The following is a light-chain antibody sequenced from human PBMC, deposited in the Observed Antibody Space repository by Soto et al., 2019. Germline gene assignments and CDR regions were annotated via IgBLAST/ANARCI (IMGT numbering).Light chain of an antibody. J-gene: IGKJ4*01. CDR2: WAY. Sequence: DIVMTQSPDSLAVSLGGRATINCKPSQSLLSNRRYYLVWHQQKPGQPPKVLITWAYTRVSGVPDRFSGSGYGTDFTLPSSSLQAEDLAVYYCQQYYGATLTFGGGTKVEIK. CDR3: QQYYGATLT. CDR1: QSLLSNRRYY. V-gene: IGKV4-1*01.